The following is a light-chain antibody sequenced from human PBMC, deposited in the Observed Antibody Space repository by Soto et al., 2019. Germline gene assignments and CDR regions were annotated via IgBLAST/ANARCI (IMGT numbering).Light chain of an antibody. V-gene: IGKV2-28*01. J-gene: IGKJ1*01. CDR2: LGS. CDR1: QSLLHSNGYNY. Sequence: IVITQSPLSLPVTPGEPASISCRSSQSLLHSNGYNYLDWYLQKTGQSPQIXIYLGSNRASGVPDRFSGSGSGTDFKLKISRVEAEDVGVYYCMQALQTPWTFGQGTKVDIK. CDR3: MQALQTPWT.